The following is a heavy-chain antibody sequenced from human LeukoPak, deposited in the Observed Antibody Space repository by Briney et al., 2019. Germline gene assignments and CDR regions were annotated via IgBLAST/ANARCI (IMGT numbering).Heavy chain of an antibody. CDR1: GFTFTSSA. J-gene: IGHJ4*02. Sequence: GASVKVSCKASGFTFTSSAMQWVRQARGQRLEWIGWIVVGSGNTNYAQKFQERVTITRDMSTSTAYMELSSLRSEDTAVYYCATQAHYYDSSGYDFDYWGQGTLVTVSS. CDR3: ATQAHYYDSSGYDFDY. CDR2: IVVGSGNT. D-gene: IGHD3-22*01. V-gene: IGHV1-58*02.